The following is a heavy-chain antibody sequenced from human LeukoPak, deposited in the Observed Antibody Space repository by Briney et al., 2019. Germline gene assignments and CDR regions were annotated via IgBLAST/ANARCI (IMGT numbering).Heavy chain of an antibody. CDR1: GFTFSNYW. CDR3: ARSWPKRNDFWSEVSYY. CDR2: IKHDGSEK. V-gene: IGHV3-7*01. D-gene: IGHD3-3*01. J-gene: IGHJ4*02. Sequence: GGSLRLSCAVSGFTFSNYWVSWVRQAPGKGLEWVANIKHDGSEKYHVDSVKGRFTISRDNAKNSLYLQMNSLRAEDTAVYYCARSWPKRNDFWSEVSYYWGQGTLVTVSS.